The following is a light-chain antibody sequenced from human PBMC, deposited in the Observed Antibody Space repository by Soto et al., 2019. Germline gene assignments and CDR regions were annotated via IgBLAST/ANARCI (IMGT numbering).Light chain of an antibody. CDR1: QGISNY. J-gene: IGKJ3*01. Sequence: DMQMTQSPSSLSASVGDRVTITCRASQGISNYLAWYQQKPGKVPKLLIYAASTLHSVVTSRFSGSGSGTDFTLTISSLQPEDVATYYYQKDNSATLTFGPGTNVDIK. CDR3: QKDNSATLT. V-gene: IGKV1-27*01. CDR2: AAS.